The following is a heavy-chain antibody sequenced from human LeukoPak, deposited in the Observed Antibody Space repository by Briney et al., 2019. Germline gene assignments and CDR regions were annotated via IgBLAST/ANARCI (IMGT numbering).Heavy chain of an antibody. V-gene: IGHV1-2*02. CDR1: GYTLTVLY. Sequence: ASVKLSCNAAGYTLTVLYIHWGRLAPGQGNEWMVWRKPKTGGTTDAQTFQGTVTMTRDTSISTAYMELSRLTSEDTAVYYCARVSVNYASWFDPWGKGTLVTVSS. CDR3: ARVSVNYASWFDP. D-gene: IGHD2-2*01. CDR2: RKPKTGGT. J-gene: IGHJ5*02.